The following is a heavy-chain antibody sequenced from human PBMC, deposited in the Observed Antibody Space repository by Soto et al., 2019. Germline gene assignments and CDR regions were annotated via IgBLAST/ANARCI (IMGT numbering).Heavy chain of an antibody. CDR3: ARQEITMVRAFNWFDP. CDR1: GGSISSSSYY. V-gene: IGHV4-39*01. J-gene: IGHJ5*02. D-gene: IGHD3-10*01. Sequence: SETLSLTCTVSGGSISSSSYYWGWIRQPPGKGLEWIGSIYYSGSTYYNPSLKSRVTISVDTFKNQFSLKLTSVTAADTAVYYCARQEITMVRAFNWFDPWGQGTLVTVSS. CDR2: IYYSGST.